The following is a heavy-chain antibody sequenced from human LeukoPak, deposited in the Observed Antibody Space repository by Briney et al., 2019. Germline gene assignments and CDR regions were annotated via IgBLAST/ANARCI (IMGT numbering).Heavy chain of an antibody. Sequence: GGSLRLSCAVSGITLSNYGMSWVRQAPGKGLEWVAGISDSGGSTKYADSVKGRFTISRDNRKNTLYLQMNSLRAEDTAVYFCAKRGVVIRVILVGFYKEAYYFDSWGQGALVTVSS. CDR3: AKRGVVIRVILVGFYKEAYYFDS. J-gene: IGHJ4*02. CDR2: ISDSGGST. D-gene: IGHD3-22*01. V-gene: IGHV3-23*01. CDR1: GITLSNYG.